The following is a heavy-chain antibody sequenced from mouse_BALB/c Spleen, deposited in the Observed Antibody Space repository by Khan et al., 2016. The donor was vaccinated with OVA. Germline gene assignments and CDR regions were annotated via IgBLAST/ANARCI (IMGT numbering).Heavy chain of an antibody. CDR2: IYPGGDST. Sequence: LQQSGPELVKPGALVKISCKASGYTFTSYDINWVKQRPGQGLEWIGRIYPGGDSTNYNEKFKGKATLTADKSSNTAYMQLSSLTSENSADEFGTREELREVGLDYWGQGASVTVSS. CDR3: TREELREVGLDY. V-gene: IGHV1S33*01. CDR1: GYTFTSYD. J-gene: IGHJ4*01. D-gene: IGHD1-1*01.